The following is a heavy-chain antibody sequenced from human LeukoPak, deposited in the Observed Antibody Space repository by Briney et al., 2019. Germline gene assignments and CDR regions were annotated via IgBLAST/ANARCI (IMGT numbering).Heavy chain of an antibody. CDR1: GGSISSSSYY. V-gene: IGHV4-39*01. J-gene: IGHJ6*02. CDR3: ARQGYCTNGVCYTVYYYYGMDV. CDR2: IYYSGST. D-gene: IGHD2-8*01. Sequence: PSETLSLTRTVSGGSISSSSYYWGWIRQPPGKGLEWIGSIYYSGSTYYNPSLKSRVTISVDTSKNQFSLKLSSVTAADTAVYYCARQGYCTNGVCYTVYYYYGMDVWGQGTTVTVSS.